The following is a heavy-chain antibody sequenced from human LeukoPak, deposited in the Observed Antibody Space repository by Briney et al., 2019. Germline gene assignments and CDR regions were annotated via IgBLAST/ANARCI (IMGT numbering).Heavy chain of an antibody. CDR3: AKVGSYGKYINDY. J-gene: IGHJ4*02. Sequence: SGGSLRLSCAASGFTFSSYAMSWVRQAPGKGLEWVAFIRYDGSNKYYADSVKGRFTISRDNSKNTLYLQMNSLRAEDTAVYYCAKVGSYGKYINDYWGQGTLVTVSS. CDR1: GFTFSSYA. CDR2: IRYDGSNK. V-gene: IGHV3-30*02. D-gene: IGHD5-18*01.